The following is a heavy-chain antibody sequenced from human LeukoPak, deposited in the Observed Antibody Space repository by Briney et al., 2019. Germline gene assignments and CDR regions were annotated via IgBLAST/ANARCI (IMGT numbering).Heavy chain of an antibody. V-gene: IGHV4-31*03. Sequence: SQTLSLTCTVSGGSISSGGYYWSWIRQHPGKGLEWIGYIYYSGSTYYNPSLKSRVTISVDTSKNQFSLKLSSVTAADTAVYYCARDGSDYYYGMDVWGQGTTVTVSS. D-gene: IGHD5-12*01. CDR1: GGSISSGGYY. J-gene: IGHJ6*02. CDR2: IYYSGST. CDR3: ARDGSDYYYGMDV.